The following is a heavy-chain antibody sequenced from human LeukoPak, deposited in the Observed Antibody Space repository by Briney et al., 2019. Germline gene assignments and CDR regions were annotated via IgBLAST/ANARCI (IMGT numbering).Heavy chain of an antibody. CDR3: ARDRRVVTHWDY. D-gene: IGHD2-21*02. J-gene: IGHJ4*02. Sequence: GASVKVSCKASGGTFSSYAISWVRQAPGQGLEWMGRIIPILGIANYAQKFQGRVTITADKSTSTAYMELSSLRSEDTAVYYCARDRRVVTHWDYWGQGTLVTVSS. V-gene: IGHV1-69*04. CDR2: IIPILGIA. CDR1: GGTFSSYA.